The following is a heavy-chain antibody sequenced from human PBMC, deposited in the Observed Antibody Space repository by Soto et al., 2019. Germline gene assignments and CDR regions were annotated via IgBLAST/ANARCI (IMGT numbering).Heavy chain of an antibody. Sequence: GGSLRLSCAASGFTFSSYAMSWVCQAPGKGLEWVSDISGSGSSIYYADSVKGRFTISRDNAKNTLYLQMNSLRAEDTAVYYCARVGLSGIPLARTDYWGQGTPVTGSS. CDR3: ARVGLSGIPLARTDY. CDR1: GFTFSSYA. CDR2: ISGSGSSI. D-gene: IGHD6-19*01. J-gene: IGHJ4*02. V-gene: IGHV3-23*01.